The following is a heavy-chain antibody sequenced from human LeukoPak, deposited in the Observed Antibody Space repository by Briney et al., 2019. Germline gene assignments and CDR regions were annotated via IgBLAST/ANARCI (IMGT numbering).Heavy chain of an antibody. CDR2: IYYSGST. D-gene: IGHD4-4*01. CDR1: GGSISSYY. V-gene: IGHV4-59*01. J-gene: IGHJ5*02. Sequence: PSETLPLTCTVSGGSISSYYWSWIRQPPGKGLEWIGYIYYSGSTNYNPSLKSRVTISVDTSKNQFSLKLSSVTAADTAVYYCARGMTTVTTWFDPWGQGTLVTVSS. CDR3: ARGMTTVTTWFDP.